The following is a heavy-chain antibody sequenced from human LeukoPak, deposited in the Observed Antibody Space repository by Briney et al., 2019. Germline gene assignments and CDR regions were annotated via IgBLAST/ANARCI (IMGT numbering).Heavy chain of an antibody. J-gene: IGHJ5*02. D-gene: IGHD2-2*01. V-gene: IGHV3-74*03. CDR1: GFTFSDYW. Sequence: GGSLRLSCAASGFTFSDYWMHWVRQAPGKGLVWVSRIYNDGSTTTYADSVKGRFTISRDNAKNTLYLQMNSLRAEDTAVYYCAREFTSRSFDPWGQGTLVTVSS. CDR2: IYNDGSTT. CDR3: AREFTSRSFDP.